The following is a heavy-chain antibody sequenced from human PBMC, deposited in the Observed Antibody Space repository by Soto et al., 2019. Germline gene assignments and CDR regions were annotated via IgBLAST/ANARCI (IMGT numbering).Heavy chain of an antibody. CDR1: GGSISSYY. V-gene: IGHV4-59*01. CDR2: IYYSGST. CDR3: ARIGGLGEVSPYFDP. J-gene: IGHJ4*02. D-gene: IGHD3-16*01. Sequence: TSETLSLTCTVSGGSISSYYWSWIRQPPGKGLEWIGYIYYSGSTNYNPSLKSRVTISVDTSANQFSLRVRSVTAADTAVYYCARIGGLGEVSPYFDPRGQGARVTVSS.